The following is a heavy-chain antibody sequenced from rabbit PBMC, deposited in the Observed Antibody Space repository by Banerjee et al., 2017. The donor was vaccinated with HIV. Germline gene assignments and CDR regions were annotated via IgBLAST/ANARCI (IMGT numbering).Heavy chain of an antibody. D-gene: IGHD4-1*01. J-gene: IGHJ3*01. CDR2: IYAGKGST. V-gene: IGHV1S7*01. CDR3: ARDLAGVIGWNFGL. Sequence: QLEESGGDLVKPEGSLTLTCTASGFDFSSYYMSWVRQAPGKGLEWIGIIYAGKGSTDYASWVNGRFTISSDNAQNTVDLQMNSLTAAGTATYFCARDLAGVIGWNFGLWGQGTLVTVS. CDR1: GFDFSSYY.